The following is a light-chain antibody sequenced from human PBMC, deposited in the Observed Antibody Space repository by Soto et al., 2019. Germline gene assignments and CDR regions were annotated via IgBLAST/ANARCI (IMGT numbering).Light chain of an antibody. J-gene: IGLJ2*01. V-gene: IGLV1-51*01. CDR2: GNN. CDR1: SSNIGNNY. Sequence: QSVLTQPPSVSAAPGQKVTISCSGSSSNIGNNYVSWYQQLPGTAPKLLIYGNNKRPSGIPDRFSGSKSGTSATLGITGLQTGDEADYYCGTWDSSLSAVVFGGGTKLT. CDR3: GTWDSSLSAVV.